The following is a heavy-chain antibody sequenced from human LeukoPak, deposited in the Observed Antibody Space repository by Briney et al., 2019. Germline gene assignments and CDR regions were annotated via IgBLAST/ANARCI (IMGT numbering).Heavy chain of an antibody. V-gene: IGHV3-23*01. CDR1: GFTFATYP. D-gene: IGHD4-17*01. J-gene: IGHJ4*02. CDR2: VTASGAAT. Sequence: GGSLRLSCAASGFTFATYPMTWVRQAPGKGLEWVSAVTASGAATYYADSVKGRFTISRDNSKNMLYLQMNSLRAEDTAVYYCAKDRPVSWVQGTLVNVSS. CDR3: AKDRPVS.